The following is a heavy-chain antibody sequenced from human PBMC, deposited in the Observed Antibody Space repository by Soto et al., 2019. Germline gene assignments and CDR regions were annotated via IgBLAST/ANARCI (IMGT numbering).Heavy chain of an antibody. V-gene: IGHV3-23*01. CDR3: ARYSTMTTILT. CDR1: GFSFSTYA. J-gene: IGHJ5*02. CDR2: INGGGSST. D-gene: IGHD3-9*01. Sequence: EVHLLESGGGLVQPGGSLRLSCAASGFSFSTYAMNWVRQAPGKGLEWVSAINGGGSSTYYADSVKGRFTISRDNSKNTLSLQMHSLRAEDTAVYYCARYSTMTTILTWGQGILVTVSS.